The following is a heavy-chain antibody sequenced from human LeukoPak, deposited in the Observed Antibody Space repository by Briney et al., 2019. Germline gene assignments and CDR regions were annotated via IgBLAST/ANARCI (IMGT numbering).Heavy chain of an antibody. CDR3: AREEADYYDSSGYPGGLDWFDP. CDR1: GYSISSGYY. Sequence: PSETLSLTCTVSGYSISSGYYWGWIRQPPGKGLEWIGSIYHSGSTYYNPSLKSRVTISVDTSKNQFSLKLSSVTAADTAVYYCAREEADYYDSSGYPGGLDWFDPWGQGTLVTVSS. V-gene: IGHV4-38-2*02. J-gene: IGHJ5*02. CDR2: IYHSGST. D-gene: IGHD3-22*01.